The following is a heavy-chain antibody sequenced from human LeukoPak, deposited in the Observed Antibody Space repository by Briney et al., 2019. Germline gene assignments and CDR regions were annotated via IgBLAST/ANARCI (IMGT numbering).Heavy chain of an antibody. CDR3: ARAQTYGDSRLLLDY. Sequence: GGSLRLSCAASGFTFSSYWMSWVRQAPGKGLEWVANIKQDGSEKYYVDSVKGRFTISRDNSKNTLYLQMNSLRVEDTALYYCARAQTYGDSRLLLDYWGQGTLVTVSS. CDR2: IKQDGSEK. D-gene: IGHD2-21*02. V-gene: IGHV3-7*03. J-gene: IGHJ4*02. CDR1: GFTFSSYW.